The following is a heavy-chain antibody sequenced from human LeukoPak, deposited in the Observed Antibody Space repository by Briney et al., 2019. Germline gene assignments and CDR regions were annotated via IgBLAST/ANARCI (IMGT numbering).Heavy chain of an antibody. CDR2: ISGSGGST. Sequence: PGGSLRLSCAASGFTFSSYAMSWVRQAPGKGLEWVSAISGSGGSTYYADSVKGRFTISRDNSKNTLYLQMNSLRAEDTAVYYCAKSLRYFDWLSFAFDYWGQGTLVTVSS. V-gene: IGHV3-23*01. CDR1: GFTFSSYA. J-gene: IGHJ4*02. CDR3: AKSLRYFDWLSFAFDY. D-gene: IGHD3-9*01.